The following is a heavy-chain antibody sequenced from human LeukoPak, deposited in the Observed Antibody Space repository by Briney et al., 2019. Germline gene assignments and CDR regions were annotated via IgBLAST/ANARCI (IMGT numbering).Heavy chain of an antibody. D-gene: IGHD5-24*01. J-gene: IGHJ4*02. Sequence: SETLSLTCAVYGGSFSGYYWSWIRQPPGKGLEWIGEINHSGSTNYNPSLKSRVTISVDTSKNQFSLKLSSVTAADTAVYYCARGRDGYNYIKEVKYYFDYWGQGTLVTVSS. V-gene: IGHV4-34*01. CDR3: ARGRDGYNYIKEVKYYFDY. CDR2: INHSGST. CDR1: GGSFSGYY.